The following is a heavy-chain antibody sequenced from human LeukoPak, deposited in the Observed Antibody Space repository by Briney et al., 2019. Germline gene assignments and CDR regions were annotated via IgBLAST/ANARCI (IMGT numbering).Heavy chain of an antibody. CDR1: GFTFSSYA. J-gene: IGHJ4*02. V-gene: IGHV3-23*01. CDR3: AKGSYYDSSGSFYFDY. Sequence: GGSLRLSCAASGFTFSSYAMSWVRQAPGKGLEWVSGISGSGDNTYYADSVKGRFTISRDNSKNTLYVQVNSLGTENTAAYYCAKGSYYDSSGSFYFDYWGQGTLVTVSP. CDR2: ISGSGDNT. D-gene: IGHD3-22*01.